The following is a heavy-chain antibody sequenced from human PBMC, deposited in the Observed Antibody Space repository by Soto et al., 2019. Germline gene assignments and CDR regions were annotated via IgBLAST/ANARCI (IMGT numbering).Heavy chain of an antibody. V-gene: IGHV4-4*02. J-gene: IGHJ4*02. D-gene: IGHD6-19*01. Sequence: QVQLQQSGPGLVEPSGTLSLTCAVSGGSVNSPNWWNWVRQPPETGLEWIGEMHHSGSSNYNPSPKTRLTLSVDKSNNELSMNLNSVTAADTAIYYCGRANSSGSPIDSWGQGILVTVSS. CDR1: GGSVNSPNW. CDR3: GRANSSGSPIDS. CDR2: MHHSGSS.